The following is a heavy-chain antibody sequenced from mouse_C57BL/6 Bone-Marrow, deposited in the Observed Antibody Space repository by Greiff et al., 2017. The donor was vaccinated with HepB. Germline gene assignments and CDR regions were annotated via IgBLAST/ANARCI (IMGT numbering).Heavy chain of an antibody. J-gene: IGHJ2*01. CDR1: GFNIKDDY. Sequence: VQLQQSGAELVRPGASVKLSCTASGFNIKDDYMHWVKQRPEQGLEWIGWIDPENGDTEYASKFQGKATITADTSSNKAYLQLSSLTSEDTAVYYCTTDYGSSYWGQGTTLTVSS. CDR2: IDPENGDT. D-gene: IGHD1-1*01. CDR3: TTDYGSSY. V-gene: IGHV14-4*01.